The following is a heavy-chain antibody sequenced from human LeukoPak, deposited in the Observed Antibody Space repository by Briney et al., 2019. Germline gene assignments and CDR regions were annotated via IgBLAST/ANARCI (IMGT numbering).Heavy chain of an antibody. CDR1: GGSISSSSYY. Sequence: SETLSLTCTVSGGSISSSSYYWGWIRQPPGKGLEWIGSICYSGSTYYNPSLKSRVTISVDTSKNQFSLKLSSVTAADTAVYYCAREIYDFWSGYYPSFDYWGQGTLVTVSS. CDR3: AREIYDFWSGYYPSFDY. D-gene: IGHD3-3*01. CDR2: ICYSGST. J-gene: IGHJ4*02. V-gene: IGHV4-39*01.